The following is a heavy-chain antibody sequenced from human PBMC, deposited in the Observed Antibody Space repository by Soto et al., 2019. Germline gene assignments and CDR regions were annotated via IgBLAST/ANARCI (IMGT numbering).Heavy chain of an antibody. Sequence: ASVKVSCKASGGTFSSYAISWVRQAPGQGLEWMGGIIPIFGTANYAQKFQGRVTITADESTSTAYMELSSLRSEDTAVYYCARGGHTDIVLMVYAISYGMDVWGQGTTVTVSS. J-gene: IGHJ6*02. CDR1: GGTFSSYA. V-gene: IGHV1-69*13. CDR2: IIPIFGTA. D-gene: IGHD2-8*01. CDR3: ARGGHTDIVLMVYAISYGMDV.